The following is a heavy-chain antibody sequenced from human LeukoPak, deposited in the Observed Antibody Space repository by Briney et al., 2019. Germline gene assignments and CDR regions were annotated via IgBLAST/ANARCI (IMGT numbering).Heavy chain of an antibody. CDR1: GFTFSSYE. Sequence: GGSLTLSCAASGFTFSSYELNWVRQTPGKGLERVSYISSSGSTIYYADSVKGRFTISRDNAKNSLCLQMNSLRAEDTAVYYCARQYYYDTSGYDAFDIWGQGTMVTVSS. D-gene: IGHD3-22*01. J-gene: IGHJ3*02. V-gene: IGHV3-48*03. CDR2: ISSSGSTI. CDR3: ARQYYYDTSGYDAFDI.